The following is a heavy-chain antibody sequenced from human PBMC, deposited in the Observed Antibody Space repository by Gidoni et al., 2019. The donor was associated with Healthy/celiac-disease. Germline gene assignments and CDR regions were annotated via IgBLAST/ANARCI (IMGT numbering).Heavy chain of an antibody. CDR2: ISSSSSYT. CDR1: GFTFSDYY. J-gene: IGHJ2*01. Sequence: QVQLVESGGGLVKPGGSLRLACAASGFTFSDYYMSWIRQAPGKGLEGVSYISSSSSYTNYADSVKGRFTISRDNAKNSLYLQMNSLRAEDTAVYYCARITVTTNWYFDLWGRGTLVTVSS. D-gene: IGHD4-17*01. V-gene: IGHV3-11*06. CDR3: ARITVTTNWYFDL.